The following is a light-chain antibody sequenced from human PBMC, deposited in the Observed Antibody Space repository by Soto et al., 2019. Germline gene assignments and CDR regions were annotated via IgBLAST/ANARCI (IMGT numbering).Light chain of an antibody. CDR1: QSVRSS. V-gene: IGKV3-11*01. CDR3: QQRSDWPSIT. CDR2: NAS. Sequence: EIVLTQSPATLPLSPGESATLSCRASQSVRSSLAWYQHKPGQAPRLLIYNASNRATGIPARFSGSGSGTDFTLTISSLEPEDFAVYYCQQRSDWPSITFGQGTRLEI. J-gene: IGKJ5*01.